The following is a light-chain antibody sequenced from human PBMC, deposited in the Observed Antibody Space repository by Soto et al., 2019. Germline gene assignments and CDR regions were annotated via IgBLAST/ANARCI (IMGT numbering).Light chain of an antibody. CDR2: GAS. V-gene: IGKV3-20*01. CDR1: QSISSY. CDR3: QQYGSSP. Sequence: EIVLTQSPATLSLSPGERATLSCRASQSISSYLAWYQQKPGQAPRLLIYGASSRATGIPDRFSGSGSGTDFTLTISRLEPEDFAVCYCQQYGSSPFGQGTRLEIK. J-gene: IGKJ5*01.